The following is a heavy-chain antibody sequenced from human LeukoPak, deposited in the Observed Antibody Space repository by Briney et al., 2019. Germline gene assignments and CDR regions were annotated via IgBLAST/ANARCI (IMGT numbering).Heavy chain of an antibody. CDR1: GFNVGDYA. J-gene: IGHJ4*02. Sequence: PGRSLRLSCTASGFNVGDYAMSWVRQAPGKGLEWVGFIRSKTYGGTADYAASVEGRFTISREDSNNIVYLQMNSLKTEDTALYYCSRGLEGFTAYDDYWGQGTLVTVSS. D-gene: IGHD5-12*01. V-gene: IGHV3-49*04. CDR3: SRGLEGFTAYDDY. CDR2: IRSKTYGGTA.